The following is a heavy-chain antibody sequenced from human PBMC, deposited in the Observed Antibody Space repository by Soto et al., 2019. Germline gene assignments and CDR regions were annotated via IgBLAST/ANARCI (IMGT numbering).Heavy chain of an antibody. V-gene: IGHV3-30-3*01. J-gene: IGHJ6*02. CDR1: GFTFSSYA. CDR2: ISYDGSNK. Sequence: QVQLVESGGGVVQPGRSLRLSCAASGFTFSSYAMHWVRQAPGKGLEWVAVISYDGSNKYYADSVKGRFTISRDNSNNTLYLQMNSLRAEDTAVYYCARDLAAAPDQKYYYYYGMDVWGQGTTVTVSS. CDR3: ARDLAAAPDQKYYYYYGMDV. D-gene: IGHD6-13*01.